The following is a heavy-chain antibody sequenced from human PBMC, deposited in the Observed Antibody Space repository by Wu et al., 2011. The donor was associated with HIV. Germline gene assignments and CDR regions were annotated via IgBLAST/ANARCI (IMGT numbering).Heavy chain of an antibody. CDR3: ARAVWSALSGWDLTFDY. V-gene: IGHV1-2*02. J-gene: IGHJ4*02. CDR1: GYTFTGYY. Sequence: QVQLVRSGAEVKRPGASVKVSCKASGYTFTGYYVHWVRQAPGQGLEWMGWIDPNSGGTNYAQKFQGRVTMTRDTSINTAYMELSRLRSDDTAVYYCARAVWSALSGWDLTFDYWGQGTLVTVSS. D-gene: IGHD6-19*01. CDR2: IDPNSGGT.